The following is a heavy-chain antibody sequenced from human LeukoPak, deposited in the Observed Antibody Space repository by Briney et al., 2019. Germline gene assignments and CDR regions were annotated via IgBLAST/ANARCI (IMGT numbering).Heavy chain of an antibody. V-gene: IGHV1-2*02. CDR2: INPNSGGT. Sequence: GASVKVSCKASGHTFTGYYMHWVRQAPGHGLEWMGWINPNSGGTNYAQKFQGRVTMTRDTSISTAYMELSRLRSDDTAVYYCARVLTPHRRNYGDYEDYWGQGTLVTVSS. CDR3: ARVLTPHRRNYGDYEDY. D-gene: IGHD4-17*01. J-gene: IGHJ4*02. CDR1: GHTFTGYY.